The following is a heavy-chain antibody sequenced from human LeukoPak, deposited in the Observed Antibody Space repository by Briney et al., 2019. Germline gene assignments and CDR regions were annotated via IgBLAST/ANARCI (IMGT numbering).Heavy chain of an antibody. J-gene: IGHJ4*02. CDR3: ARDVSITLIRGVTLDH. Sequence: PSETLSLTCTVSGGSISSSSYYWGWIRQPPGKGLEWIGSIYYSGSTYYNPSLKSRVTISVDTSKNQFSLKLSSVTAADTAVYYCARDVSITLIRGVTLDHWGQGILVTASS. D-gene: IGHD3-10*01. CDR2: IYYSGST. CDR1: GGSISSSSYY. V-gene: IGHV4-39*01.